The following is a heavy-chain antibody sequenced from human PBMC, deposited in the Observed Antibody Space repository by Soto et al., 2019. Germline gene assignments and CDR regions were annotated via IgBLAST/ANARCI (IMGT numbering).Heavy chain of an antibody. D-gene: IGHD3-16*01. J-gene: IGHJ6*02. CDR3: AREWGYGMDV. CDR1: GGSTSSYY. CDR2: IYYSGST. V-gene: IGHV4-59*01. Sequence: PSETLSLTCTVSGGSTSSYYWSWIRQPPGKGLEWIGYIYYSGSTNYNPSLKSRVTISVDTSKNQFSLKLSSVTAADTAVYYCAREWGYGMDVWGQGTTVTVSS.